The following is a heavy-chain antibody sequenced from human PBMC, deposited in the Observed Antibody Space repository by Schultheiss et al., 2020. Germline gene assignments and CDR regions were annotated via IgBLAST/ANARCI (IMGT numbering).Heavy chain of an antibody. CDR1: GGSISSYY. CDR3: VRTGGDSSGYEEYFQY. D-gene: IGHD3-22*01. Sequence: SETLSLTCTVSGGSISSYYWSWIRQPPGKALEWIRYIYYSGSTYYNPSLRSRVTISVDTSKNQFSLKLSSVTAADTAVYYCVRTGGDSSGYEEYFQYWGQGTLVNGYS. J-gene: IGHJ1*01. V-gene: IGHV4-59*08. CDR2: IYYSGST.